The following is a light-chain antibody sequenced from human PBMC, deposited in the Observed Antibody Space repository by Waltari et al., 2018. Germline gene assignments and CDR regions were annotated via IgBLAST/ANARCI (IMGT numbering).Light chain of an antibody. CDR1: QSISSW. Sequence: DIQITQSPSTLSASVGDRVTITCRASQSISSWFAWYQQKPGKAPKLLIYKASSLESGFQSRFSGSGSGKEFTLTISSLQPDDFATYYFQQYNSYSWTFGQGTKVEIK. J-gene: IGKJ1*01. CDR2: KAS. CDR3: QQYNSYSWT. V-gene: IGKV1-5*03.